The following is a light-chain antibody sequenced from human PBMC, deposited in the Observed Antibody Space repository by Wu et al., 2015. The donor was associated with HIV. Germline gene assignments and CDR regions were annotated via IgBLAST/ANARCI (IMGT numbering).Light chain of an antibody. V-gene: IGKV1-NL1*01. CDR2: TAS. Sequence: DIHMTQSPSSLSTSVGDRVTITCRASQDISNSLTWYQQKPGKAPKVLLYTASRLESGVPSRFTGNGSGTDYTLTISSLQPEDFATYFCQQYYFNPPSFGQGTKLEI. J-gene: IGKJ2*03. CDR3: QQYYFNPPS. CDR1: QDISNS.